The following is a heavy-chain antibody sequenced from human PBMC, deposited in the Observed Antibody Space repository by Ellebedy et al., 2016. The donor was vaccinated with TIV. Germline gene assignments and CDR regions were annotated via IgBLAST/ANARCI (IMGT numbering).Heavy chain of an antibody. J-gene: IGHJ4*02. V-gene: IGHV4-4*07. CDR3: AMGLVTTRIGDY. Sequence: SETLSLXCTVSGGSISSYYWSWIRQPAGKGLEWIGRIYTSGSTNYNPSLKSRVTMSVDTSKNQFSLKLSSVTAADTAVYYCAMGLVTTRIGDYWGQGTLVTVSS. D-gene: IGHD4-17*01. CDR1: GGSISSYY. CDR2: IYTSGST.